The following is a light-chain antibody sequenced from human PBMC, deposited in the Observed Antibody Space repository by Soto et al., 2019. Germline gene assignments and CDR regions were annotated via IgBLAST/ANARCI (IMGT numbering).Light chain of an antibody. CDR1: QSISTN. CDR2: DAS. Sequence: EVVMTQSPAPLSVSPGERATLSCRASQSISTNLAWYQQRPGQAPRLLISDASSRATAIPTRFSGSGSGTEFTLTISSLQSEDFATYYCQQLESYPSTFGGGTKVDIK. CDR3: QQLESYPST. J-gene: IGKJ4*01. V-gene: IGKV3-15*01.